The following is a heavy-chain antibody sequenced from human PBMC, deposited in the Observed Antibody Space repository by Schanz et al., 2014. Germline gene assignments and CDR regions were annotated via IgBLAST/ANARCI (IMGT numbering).Heavy chain of an antibody. J-gene: IGHJ4*02. CDR2: IFTSGST. D-gene: IGHD1-1*01. Sequence: QVQLRESGPGLVKPSKTLSLTCTVSGGSISSYYWSWIRQPAGKGLEWIGRIFTSGSTDYNPSLKSRVPMSVAPSKNQSSLKLSSVTAADTAVYYCARDLEGFDYWGQGTLVTVSS. CDR1: GGSISSYY. CDR3: ARDLEGFDY. V-gene: IGHV4-4*07.